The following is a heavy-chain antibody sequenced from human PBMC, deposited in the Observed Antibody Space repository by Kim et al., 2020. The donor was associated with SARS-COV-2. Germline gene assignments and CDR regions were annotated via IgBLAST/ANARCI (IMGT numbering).Heavy chain of an antibody. CDR3: ARGGGPYGYFDY. V-gene: IGHV4-59*09. D-gene: IGHD3-16*01. Sequence: NYNPSLKSRVTISLDTSKGHFSLKVTSVTAAETAVYYCARGGGPYGYFDYWGQGTLVTVSS. J-gene: IGHJ4*02.